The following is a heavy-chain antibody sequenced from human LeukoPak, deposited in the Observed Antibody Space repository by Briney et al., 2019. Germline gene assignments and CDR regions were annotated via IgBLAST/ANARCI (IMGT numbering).Heavy chain of an antibody. V-gene: IGHV4-34*01. D-gene: IGHD6-6*01. CDR3: ARPRIAARSPFHY. J-gene: IGHJ4*02. CDR1: GGSFSGYY. Sequence: SETLSLTCAVYGGSFSGYYWSWIRQPPGKGLEWIGEINHSGSTNYNPSLKSRVTISVDTSKNQFSLKLSSVTAADTAVYYCARPRIAARSPFHYWGQGTLVTVSS. CDR2: INHSGST.